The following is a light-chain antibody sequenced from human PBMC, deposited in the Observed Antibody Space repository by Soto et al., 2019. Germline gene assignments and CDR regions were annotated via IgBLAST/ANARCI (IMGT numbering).Light chain of an antibody. J-gene: IGLJ2*01. CDR2: DVT. CDR3: CAYGGRDTVMK. V-gene: IGLV2-11*01. CDR1: SSDVGGYTY. Sequence: QSALTQPRSVSGSPGQSVTISCTGSSSDVGGYTYVSWYQQHPGKAPKLVIFDVTKRPSGVPDRFSGSKSGNTASLTISGLQAEDEADYYCCAYGGRDTVMKFGGGTKLTVL.